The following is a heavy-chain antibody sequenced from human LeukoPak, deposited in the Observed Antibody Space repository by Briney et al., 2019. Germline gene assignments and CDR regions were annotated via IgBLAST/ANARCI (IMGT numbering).Heavy chain of an antibody. V-gene: IGHV1-69*01. CDR3: ASTASVQPSFFDY. Sequence: GASVKVSFKASGGTFSSYAISWVRQAPGQGLEWMGGIIPIFGTANYAQKFQGRVTITADESTSTAYMELSSLRSEDTAVYYCASTASVQPSFFDYWGQGTLVTVSS. CDR1: GGTFSSYA. D-gene: IGHD3-16*02. CDR2: IIPIFGTA. J-gene: IGHJ4*02.